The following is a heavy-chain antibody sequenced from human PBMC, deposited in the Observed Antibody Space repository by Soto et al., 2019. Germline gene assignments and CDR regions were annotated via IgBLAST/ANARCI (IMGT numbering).Heavy chain of an antibody. D-gene: IGHD6-13*01. CDR2: ISAFNGNT. V-gene: IGHV1-18*01. Sequence: QVQLVQSGAEVKKPGASVRVSCKASGYTFSRYGISWVRQAPGQGLEWMGWISAFNGNTKESEKLQGRVTLTTDTAANTAQVERRGMRSDDTAVYYCASVSAYSTPGSFDNGGQGTLVTVSS. CDR1: GYTFSRYG. CDR3: ASVSAYSTPGSFDN. J-gene: IGHJ4*02.